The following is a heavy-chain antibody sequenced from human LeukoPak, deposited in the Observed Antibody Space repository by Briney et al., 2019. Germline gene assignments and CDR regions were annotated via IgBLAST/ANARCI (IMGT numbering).Heavy chain of an antibody. Sequence: SETLSLTCTVSGDSISSGRYYWSWIRQPAGKGLEWIGRIYTSGSTKYNPSLKSRVTISVGTSKNQFSLKLSSVTAADAAVYYCAREGYVEELDYWGQGTLVTVSS. D-gene: IGHD5-12*01. CDR3: AREGYVEELDY. CDR2: IYTSGST. CDR1: GDSISSGRYY. J-gene: IGHJ4*02. V-gene: IGHV4-61*02.